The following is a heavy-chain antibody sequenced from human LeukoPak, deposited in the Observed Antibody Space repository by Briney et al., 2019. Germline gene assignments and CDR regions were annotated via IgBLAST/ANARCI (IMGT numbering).Heavy chain of an antibody. V-gene: IGHV6-1*01. CDR1: GDSVSSISVA. CDR3: SLARSEYHYGMDV. CDR2: TYYRSKWYY. Sequence: SQTLSLTCAISGDSVSSISVAWNWIRQSPSRGLEWLGRTYYRSKWYYEYAVSVKIRINISPDTSKNQFSLQLTSVTPEDTAVYYCSLARSEYHYGMDVWGQGTTDTVSS. J-gene: IGHJ6*02.